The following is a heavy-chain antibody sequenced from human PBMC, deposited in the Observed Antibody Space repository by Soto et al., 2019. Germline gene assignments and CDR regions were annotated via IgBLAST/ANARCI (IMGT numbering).Heavy chain of an antibody. CDR3: AKTEQWLIAYFDY. D-gene: IGHD6-19*01. CDR1: GFTFSTFA. Sequence: EVQLLESGGGLVQPGGSLRLSCAASGFTFSTFAMSWVRQAPGKGPEWVSGISGSGTSTYYADSVKGRFTISRDNSKNTLYLQMNRLRAEDTAVYYCAKTEQWLIAYFDYWGQGTLVTVSS. V-gene: IGHV3-23*01. CDR2: ISGSGTST. J-gene: IGHJ4*02.